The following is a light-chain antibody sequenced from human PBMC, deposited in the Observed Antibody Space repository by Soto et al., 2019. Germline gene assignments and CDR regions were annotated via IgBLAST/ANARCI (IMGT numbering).Light chain of an antibody. Sequence: EIVMTQSPATLSVSPGEGTTLSCRASQFISSNLAWYQQKPGQAPRLLIYGASSRATGIPDRFSGSGSGTEFTLSITSLQSEDFAVYYCQQYKTWPYTFGQGTNLEIK. CDR2: GAS. V-gene: IGKV3D-15*01. CDR1: QFISSN. J-gene: IGKJ2*01. CDR3: QQYKTWPYT.